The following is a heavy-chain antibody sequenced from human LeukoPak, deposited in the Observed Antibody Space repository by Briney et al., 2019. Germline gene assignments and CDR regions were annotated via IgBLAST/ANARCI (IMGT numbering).Heavy chain of an antibody. Sequence: GGSLRLSCAASGFIFSHYGMYWVRQAPGKGLEWLAVIWYDGSITYYADSVKGRFTISRDNSKDTLSLQMNSLRVEDTAVYYCPRLVPESRGTTTRPNARFHPWGQGPVALVSS. J-gene: IGHJ5*02. D-gene: IGHD1-14*01. CDR3: PRLVPESRGTTTRPNARFHP. V-gene: IGHV3-33*01. CDR1: GFIFSHYG. CDR2: IWYDGSIT.